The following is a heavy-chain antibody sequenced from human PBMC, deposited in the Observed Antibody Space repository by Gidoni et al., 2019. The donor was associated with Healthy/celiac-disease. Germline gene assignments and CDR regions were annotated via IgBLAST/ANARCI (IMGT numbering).Heavy chain of an antibody. CDR2: INPNSGGT. Sequence: QVQLVQSGAEVKKPGASVKVSCKASGYTFTGYYMHWVRQAPGQGLEWMGWINPNSGGTNYAQKFQGRVTMTRDTSISTAYMELSRLRSDDTAVYYCARQVAVAGTPAYYYGMDVWGQGTTVTVSS. J-gene: IGHJ6*02. CDR3: ARQVAVAGTPAYYYGMDV. D-gene: IGHD6-19*01. V-gene: IGHV1-2*02. CDR1: GYTFTGYY.